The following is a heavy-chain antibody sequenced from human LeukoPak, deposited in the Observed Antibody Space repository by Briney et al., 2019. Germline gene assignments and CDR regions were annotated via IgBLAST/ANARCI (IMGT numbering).Heavy chain of an antibody. CDR3: ARDIDVSAVTTIALFY. CDR2: ISSSSSYI. Sequence: GGSLRLSCAASGFTFSSYSMNWVRQAPGKGLEWVSSISSSSSYIYYADSVKGRFTISRDNAKNSLYLQMNSLRAEDTAVYYCARDIDVSAVTTIALFYWGQGTLVTVSP. CDR1: GFTFSSYS. D-gene: IGHD4-17*01. J-gene: IGHJ4*02. V-gene: IGHV3-21*01.